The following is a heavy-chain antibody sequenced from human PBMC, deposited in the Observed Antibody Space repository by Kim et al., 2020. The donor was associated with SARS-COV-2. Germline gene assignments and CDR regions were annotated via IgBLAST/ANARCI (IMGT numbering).Heavy chain of an antibody. V-gene: IGHV1-18*01. Sequence: ASVKVSCKASGYTFTSYGISWVRQAPGQGLEWMGWISAYLGITNYALNLQGRVTMTTDTSTSTAYMELRSLRSDDTAVYYCARDLAQWNWNDLSYYYYLMDVWGQGTTVTVSS. J-gene: IGHJ6*02. CDR3: ARDLAQWNWNDLSYYYYLMDV. CDR1: GYTFTSYG. D-gene: IGHD1-1*01. CDR2: ISAYLGIT.